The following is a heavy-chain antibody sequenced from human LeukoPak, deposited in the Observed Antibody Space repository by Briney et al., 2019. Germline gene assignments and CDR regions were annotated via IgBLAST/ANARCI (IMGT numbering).Heavy chain of an antibody. D-gene: IGHD6-19*01. J-gene: IGHJ4*02. CDR2: IYDSGSS. CDR3: ARGGSSGWSDY. CDR1: GGSTRNDY. V-gene: IGHV4-59*01. Sequence: PSETLSLTCTVSGGSTRNDYWSWVRQPPGKGLEWIGYIYDSGSSNYNPSLKSRVTISVDTSRNQFSLKLRSVTAADTAVYYCARGGSSGWSDYWGQGTLVTVSS.